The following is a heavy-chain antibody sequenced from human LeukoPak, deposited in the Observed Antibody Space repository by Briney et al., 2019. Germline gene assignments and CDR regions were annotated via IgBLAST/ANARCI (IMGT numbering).Heavy chain of an antibody. CDR2: INPNSGGT. CDR3: ARDRDTIEETDAGGDHFHY. D-gene: IGHD3-10*01. Sequence: ASVKVSCKASGYTFTGYYMHWVRQAPGQGLEWMGWINPNSGGTNYAQNFQGRVTMTRDTSINTAYMEVSWLRPDDTAVYYCARDRDTIEETDAGGDHFHYWGQGALVTVSS. CDR1: GYTFTGYY. V-gene: IGHV1-2*02. J-gene: IGHJ4*02.